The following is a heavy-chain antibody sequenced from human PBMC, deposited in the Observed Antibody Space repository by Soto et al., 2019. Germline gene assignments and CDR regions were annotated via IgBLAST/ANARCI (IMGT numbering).Heavy chain of an antibody. Sequence: QVNLVESGGGVVQPGRSLRLSCEASGFIFSDFGMHWVRQAPGKGLEWVAVISYDGNNKYYAQSVKGRFTISRDNSKNTLFLNMDSLGPEDTAVYHCVKGDLDTAVVNSPDAFDFWGPGTMVTVS. D-gene: IGHD5-18*01. V-gene: IGHV3-30*18. J-gene: IGHJ3*01. CDR1: GFIFSDFG. CDR3: VKGDLDTAVVNSPDAFDF. CDR2: ISYDGNNK.